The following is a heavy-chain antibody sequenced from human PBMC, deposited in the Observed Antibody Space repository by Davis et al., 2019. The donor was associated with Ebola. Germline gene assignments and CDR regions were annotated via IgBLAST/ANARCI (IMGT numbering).Heavy chain of an antibody. CDR3: ARDSTYYDFWSGPPNY. V-gene: IGHV4-59*12. CDR1: GGSISSYY. J-gene: IGHJ4*02. Sequence: PSETLSLTCTVSGGSISSYYWSWIRQPPGKGLEWIGYIYYSGSTNYNPSLKSRVTISVDTSKNQFSLKLSSVTAADTAVYYCARDSTYYDFWSGPPNYWGQGTLVTVSS. CDR2: IYYSGST. D-gene: IGHD3-3*01.